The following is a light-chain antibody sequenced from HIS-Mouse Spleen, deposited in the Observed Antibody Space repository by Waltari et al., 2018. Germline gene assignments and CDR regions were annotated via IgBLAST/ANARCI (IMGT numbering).Light chain of an antibody. J-gene: IGLJ2*01. CDR3: SSYTSSSFNVV. CDR1: SSDVGGYNY. CDR2: DFS. V-gene: IGLV2-14*03. Sequence: QSALTQPASVSGSPGQSITISGPGTSSDVGGYNYVPWYQQHQGKAPKLLIYDFSNRPSGVSNRLCGSKSGNTASLTISGLQAEDEADYYCSSYTSSSFNVVFGGGTKLTVL.